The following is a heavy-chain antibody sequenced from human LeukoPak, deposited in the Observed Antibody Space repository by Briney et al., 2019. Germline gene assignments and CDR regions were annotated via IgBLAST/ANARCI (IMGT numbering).Heavy chain of an antibody. V-gene: IGHV1-24*01. D-gene: IGHD3-3*01. CDR2: FDPEDGET. J-gene: IGHJ4*02. CDR1: GYTLTELS. Sequence: ASVKVSCTVSGYTLTELSIHWVRQAPGKGLEWMGGFDPEDGETIYAQKFQGRVTMTEDTSTDTAYMEPSSLRSEDTAVYYCASTSPLHTIPFDYWGQGTLVTVSS. CDR3: ASTSPLHTIPFDY.